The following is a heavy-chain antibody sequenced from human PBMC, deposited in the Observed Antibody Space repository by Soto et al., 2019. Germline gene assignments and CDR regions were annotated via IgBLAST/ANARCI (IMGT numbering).Heavy chain of an antibody. CDR1: GCRFTSHW. Sequence: GESLKISCKGSGCRFTSHWIGWVRQMPGKGLEWMGIIYPADSDTKYSPSFQGQVTISADKSISTAYLQWSSLKASDTAMYYCARLSPTESFDYWGQGTLVTVSS. V-gene: IGHV5-51*01. J-gene: IGHJ4*02. CDR3: ARLSPTESFDY. D-gene: IGHD1-1*01. CDR2: IYPADSDT.